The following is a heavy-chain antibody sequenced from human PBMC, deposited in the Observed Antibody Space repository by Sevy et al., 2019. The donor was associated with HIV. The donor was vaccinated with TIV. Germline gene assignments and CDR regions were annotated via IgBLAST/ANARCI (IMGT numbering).Heavy chain of an antibody. Sequence: GGSLRLSCAASGFTFSSYAMSWVRQAPGKGLEWVSAISHSGDGTYYADSVKGRFTISRDNFKKTLDLQMNSLRAEDTAVYYCAKCSSTSCYDYWGQGTLVTVSS. J-gene: IGHJ4*02. CDR1: GFTFSSYA. D-gene: IGHD2-2*01. CDR2: ISHSGDGT. V-gene: IGHV3-23*01. CDR3: AKCSSTSCYDY.